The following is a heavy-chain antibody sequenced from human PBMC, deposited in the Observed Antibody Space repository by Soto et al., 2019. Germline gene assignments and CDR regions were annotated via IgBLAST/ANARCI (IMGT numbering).Heavy chain of an antibody. J-gene: IGHJ6*02. D-gene: IGHD3-22*01. CDR2: IDSDGNSK. CDR3: ARDHEYYYDSSGLYGMDV. V-gene: IGHV3-74*03. Sequence: VGSLRLSCTASGFTFISYWMHWVRQVPGKGLVWVSHIDSDGNSKTYADSVKGRFTISRDNAKNTVYLQMNSLRAEDTAVYYCARDHEYYYDSSGLYGMDVWGQGTTVTV. CDR1: GFTFISYW.